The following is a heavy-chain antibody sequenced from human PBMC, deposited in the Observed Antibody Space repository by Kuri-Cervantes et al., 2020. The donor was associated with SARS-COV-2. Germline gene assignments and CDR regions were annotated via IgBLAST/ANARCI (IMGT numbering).Heavy chain of an antibody. D-gene: IGHD1-26*01. CDR2: ISAYNGNT. Sequence: ASVKVSCKASGYTFASYGISWVRQAPGQGLEWMGWISAYNGNTNYAQKLQGRVTMTTDTSTSTAYMELRSLRSDDKAVYYCARDIVGAPYYYFYYLDVWGKGTTVTVSS. CDR1: GYTFASYG. V-gene: IGHV1-18*01. J-gene: IGHJ6*03. CDR3: ARDIVGAPYYYFYYLDV.